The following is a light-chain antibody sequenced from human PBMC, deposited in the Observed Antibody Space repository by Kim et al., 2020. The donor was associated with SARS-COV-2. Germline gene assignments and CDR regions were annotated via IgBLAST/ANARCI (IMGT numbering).Light chain of an antibody. CDR1: SLRSYY. V-gene: IGLV3-19*01. CDR3: HSLDLCRNLYL. Sequence: SSELTQDPAVSVALGQTVRITCQGDSLRSYYASWYQQKPGQAPVLVIYGKNNRPSGIPDRFSGSRSRNPASFTIPGAPADAEAAYFCHSLDLCRNLYLFG. J-gene: IGLJ1*01. CDR2: GKN.